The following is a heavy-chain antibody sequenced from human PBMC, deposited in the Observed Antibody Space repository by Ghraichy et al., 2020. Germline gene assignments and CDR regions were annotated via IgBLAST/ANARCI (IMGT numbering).Heavy chain of an antibody. CDR2: IYYSGST. CDR1: GGSISSGDYY. V-gene: IGHV4-30-4*01. J-gene: IGHJ6*02. D-gene: IGHD3-3*01. CDR3: ARDNTRITIFGVVDYYGMDV. Sequence: SETLSLTCTVSGGSISSGDYYWSWIRQPPGKGLEWIGYIYYSGSTYYNPSLKSRVTISVDTSRNQFSLKLSSVTAADTAVYYCARDNTRITIFGVVDYYGMDVWGQGTTVTVSS.